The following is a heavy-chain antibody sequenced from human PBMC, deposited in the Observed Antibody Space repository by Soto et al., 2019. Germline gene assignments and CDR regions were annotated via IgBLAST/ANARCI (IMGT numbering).Heavy chain of an antibody. CDR2: ISAYNGNT. J-gene: IGHJ4*02. CDR1: GYTFTSYG. V-gene: IGHV1-18*01. CDR3: ARDKIWFGEFPWPI. Sequence: GASVKVSCKASGYTFTSYGIIWVRQAPGQGLEWMGWISAYNGNTNYAQKLQGRVTMTTDTSTSTAYMELRSLRSDDTAVYYCARDKIWFGEFPWPIWGQGTLVTVSS. D-gene: IGHD3-10*01.